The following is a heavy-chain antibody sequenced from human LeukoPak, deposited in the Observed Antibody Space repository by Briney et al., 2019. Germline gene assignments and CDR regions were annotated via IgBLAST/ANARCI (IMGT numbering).Heavy chain of an antibody. D-gene: IGHD1-26*01. V-gene: IGHV3-20*04. CDR2: INWNGGST. Sequence: PSETLSLTCTVSGGSISTSNYYWGWIRQPPGKGLEWVSGINWNGGSTGYADSVKGRFTISRDNAKNSLYLQMNSLRAEDTALYYCARRLVGATRDDAFDIWGQGTMVTVSS. J-gene: IGHJ3*02. CDR3: ARRLVGATRDDAFDI. CDR1: GGSISTSNYY.